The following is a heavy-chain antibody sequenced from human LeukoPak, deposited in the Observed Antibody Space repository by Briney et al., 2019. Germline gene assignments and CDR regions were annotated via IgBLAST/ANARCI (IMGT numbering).Heavy chain of an antibody. J-gene: IGHJ5*02. Sequence: GGTLRLSCAASGFTFSSYGMSWVRQAPGKGLEWVSAISGSGASTYYADSVKGRCIVSRDNSKKTLHLQMNNLRAEDTAVYYCARAPKFRLVGVSKGPFDPWGQGTLVTVSS. CDR2: ISGSGAST. CDR3: ARAPKFRLVGVSKGPFDP. V-gene: IGHV3-23*01. D-gene: IGHD1-26*01. CDR1: GFTFSSYG.